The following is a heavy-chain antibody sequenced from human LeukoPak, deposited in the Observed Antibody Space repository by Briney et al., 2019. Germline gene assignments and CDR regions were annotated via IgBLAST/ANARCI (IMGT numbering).Heavy chain of an antibody. CDR1: GGSMSGSF. J-gene: IGHJ4*02. Sequence: SETLSLTCTVSGGSMSGSFWSWIRQPAGKGLEWIGRIYSSGRTNYNPSLKSRVTTSLDTSKSQFSLKLSSVTAADGAVYYCARAPGGCGGTCPFDYWGQGTLVTVAS. CDR3: ARAPGGCGGTCPFDY. D-gene: IGHD2-15*01. V-gene: IGHV4-4*07. CDR2: IYSSGRT.